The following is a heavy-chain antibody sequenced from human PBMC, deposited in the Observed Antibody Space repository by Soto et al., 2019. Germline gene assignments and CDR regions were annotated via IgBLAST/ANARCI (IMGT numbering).Heavy chain of an antibody. Sequence: GESLKISCKTSGYSFTSHWIGWVRQMPGKGLEWVGLIYPANSDTRYSPSFQGQVTVSADKSIGTAYLQWSSLKASATAKYYCLRPESNGWYDYWGQGTLVTVSS. J-gene: IGHJ4*02. CDR1: GYSFTSHW. CDR2: IYPANSDT. V-gene: IGHV5-51*01. CDR3: LRPESNGWYDY. D-gene: IGHD6-19*01.